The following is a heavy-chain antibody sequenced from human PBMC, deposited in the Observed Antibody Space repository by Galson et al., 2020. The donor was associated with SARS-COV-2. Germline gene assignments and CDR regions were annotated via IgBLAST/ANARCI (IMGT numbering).Heavy chain of an antibody. CDR2: IDWDDDK. D-gene: IGHD3-22*01. CDR3: ARTRITMIVGEDWYFDL. CDR1: GFSLSTSGMC. J-gene: IGHJ2*01. V-gene: IGHV2-70*01. Sequence: SGPTLAKPPQTLTLTCTFSGFSLSTSGMCVSWIRQPPGKALEWLALIDWDDDKYYSTSLKTWLTISKDTSKNQVVLTMTNMDPVDTATYYCARTRITMIVGEDWYFDLWGRGSLVSFSS.